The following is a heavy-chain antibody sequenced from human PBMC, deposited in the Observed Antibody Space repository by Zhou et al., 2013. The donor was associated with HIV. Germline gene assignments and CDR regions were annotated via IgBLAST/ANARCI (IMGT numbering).Heavy chain of an antibody. CDR1: GYTFTGYY. CDR3: AKGYSSSWYLIVAEYFQH. V-gene: IGHV1-2*02. D-gene: IGHD6-13*01. CDR2: INPNSGGT. J-gene: IGHJ1*01. Sequence: QVQLVQSGAEVKKPGASVKVSCKASGYTFTGYYMHWVRQAPGQGLEWMGWINPNSGGTNYAQKFQGRVTMTRDTSISTAYMELSRLRSDDTAVYYCAKGYSSSWYLIVAEYFQHWGQGTLVTVSS.